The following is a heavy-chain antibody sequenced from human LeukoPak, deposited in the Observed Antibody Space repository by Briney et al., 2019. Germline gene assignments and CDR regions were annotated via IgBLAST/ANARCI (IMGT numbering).Heavy chain of an antibody. CDR1: GFTFSYYE. J-gene: IGHJ4*02. Sequence: ESGGSLRLSCAASGFTFSYYEMNWVRRAPGKGLEWVSYISSSGSTIYYGDSVKGRFTISRDNAKNSLYLQMNSLRAEDTAVYYCAREDSSGWQSNYWGQGTLVTVSS. CDR2: ISSSGSTI. CDR3: AREDSSGWQSNY. V-gene: IGHV3-48*03. D-gene: IGHD6-19*01.